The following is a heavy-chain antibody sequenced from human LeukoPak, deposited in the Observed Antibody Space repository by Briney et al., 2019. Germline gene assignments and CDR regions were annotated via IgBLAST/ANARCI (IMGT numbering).Heavy chain of an antibody. CDR3: ARTTLTGLECLLSLHFDS. CDR2: ISSSGSTI. CDR1: GFTFSSYE. D-gene: IGHD3-3*01. Sequence: GGSLRLSCAASGFTFSSYEINWVRQAPGKGLEWVSYISSSGSTIYYADSVKGRFTISRDNAKNSLYLQMNSLRAEDTAVYYCARTTLTGLECLLSLHFDSWGQGTLVTVSS. V-gene: IGHV3-48*03. J-gene: IGHJ4*02.